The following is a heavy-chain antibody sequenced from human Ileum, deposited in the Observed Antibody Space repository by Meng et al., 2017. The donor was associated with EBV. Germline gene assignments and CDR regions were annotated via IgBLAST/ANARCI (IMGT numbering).Heavy chain of an antibody. CDR2: INTDNGET. CDR1: GYTFTRYP. J-gene: IGHJ4*02. Sequence: QVQLVPYGAEGKKPGASVKLSVKASGYTFTRYPIHWVRQAPGQRPEWMGWINTDNGETEFSQKFQGRVTITRDTSATTAYMELISLRSEDTAVYYCASRPGFNIGPFDFWGQGTLVTVSS. CDR3: ASRPGFNIGPFDF. V-gene: IGHV1-3*04. D-gene: IGHD3/OR15-3a*01.